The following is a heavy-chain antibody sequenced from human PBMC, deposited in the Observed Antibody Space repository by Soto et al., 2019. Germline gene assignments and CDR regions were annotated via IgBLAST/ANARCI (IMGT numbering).Heavy chain of an antibody. D-gene: IGHD6-13*01. CDR3: AKGGPRYSSSWLTGLVGN. Sequence: GESLTLSCAASGVSFSSDGMHWVRQAQGKGLGWVGVRWYDGSNKYYADSVKGRFTISRDNSTKTLYLQMNSLRAADTAVHYCAKGGPRYSSSWLTGLVGNWGQGTLVTVSS. V-gene: IGHV3-33*06. J-gene: IGHJ4*02. CDR1: GVSFSSDG. CDR2: RWYDGSNK.